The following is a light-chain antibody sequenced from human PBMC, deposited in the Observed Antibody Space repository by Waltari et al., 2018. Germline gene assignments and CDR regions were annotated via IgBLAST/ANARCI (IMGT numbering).Light chain of an antibody. CDR2: AAS. J-gene: IGKJ1*01. Sequence: AIQMTQSPSSLSASIGDRVTITCRASQGVRNDVGWYQQKPGKAPKLLVYAASTLHIGVPSRFSGSGSDTDFTLTVTSLQPEDFATYYCLQDYSYPRTFGQGTMVEIK. CDR1: QGVRND. CDR3: LQDYSYPRT. V-gene: IGKV1-6*01.